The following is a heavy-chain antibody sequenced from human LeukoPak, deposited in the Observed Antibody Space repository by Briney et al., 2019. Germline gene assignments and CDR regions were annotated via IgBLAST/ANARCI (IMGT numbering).Heavy chain of an antibody. D-gene: IGHD3-22*01. CDR1: GFTFSSYA. CDR2: ISSNGGST. CDR3: AREGEYYYDSSGFDY. J-gene: IGHJ4*02. V-gene: IGHV3-64*01. Sequence: GGSLRLSCAASGFTFSSYAMHWVRQAPGKGLEYVSAISSNGGSTYYANSVKGRFTISRDNSKNTLYLQMGSLRAEDVAVYYCAREGEYYYDSSGFDYWGQGTLVTVSS.